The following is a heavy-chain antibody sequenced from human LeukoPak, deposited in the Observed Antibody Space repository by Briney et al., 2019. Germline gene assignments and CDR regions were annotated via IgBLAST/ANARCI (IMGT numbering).Heavy chain of an antibody. CDR1: GYSFITYY. Sequence: ASVKLSCKSSGYSFITYYIHWVRQAPGQGLEWMGIIDANVGRPTYAQNFQGRVTMTRDTSTRTVYMELSSLRSEDTAVYFCARDLYGCYFDNWGLGTLVTVSS. CDR3: ARDLYGCYFDN. J-gene: IGHJ4*02. V-gene: IGHV1-46*01. CDR2: IDANVGRP. D-gene: IGHD3-10*01.